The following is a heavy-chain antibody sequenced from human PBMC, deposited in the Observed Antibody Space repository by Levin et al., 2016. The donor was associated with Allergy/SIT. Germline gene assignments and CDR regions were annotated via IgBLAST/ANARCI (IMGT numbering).Heavy chain of an antibody. D-gene: IGHD2-15*01. CDR2: IEQSGNT. CDR3: AKSGGGWPANYNAMDV. V-gene: IGHV4-34*01. J-gene: IGHJ6*02. Sequence: SETLSLTCAVYGGSFSGFSWSWIRQPPGKGLEWIGEIEQSGNTYYTSSLKSRVTISLDMSKKQLSLKLKSAAAADTGFYFCAKSGGGWPANYNAMDVWGLGTTVTVSS. CDR1: GGSFSGFS.